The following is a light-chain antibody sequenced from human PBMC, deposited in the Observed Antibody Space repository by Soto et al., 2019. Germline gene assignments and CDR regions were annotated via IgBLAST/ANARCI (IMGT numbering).Light chain of an antibody. CDR3: HPYKHWLTWA. V-gene: IGKV3-15*01. CDR2: SAS. Sequence: IVMKQCPATLFLYAGQRATLSCRASQSVSSKLAWYQQSAGQAPRLLSYSASTRATGIPARFSVIGSGTEFTLTIRSLQSEDFALYYCHPYKHWLTWAFCQETKVYI. CDR1: QSVSSK. J-gene: IGKJ1*01.